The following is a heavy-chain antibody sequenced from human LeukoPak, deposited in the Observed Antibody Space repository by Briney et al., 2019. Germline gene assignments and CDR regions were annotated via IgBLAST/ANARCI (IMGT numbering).Heavy chain of an antibody. Sequence: SETLSLTCAVYGGSFSGYYWSWIRQPPGKGLEWIGEINHSGRTNYNPSLKSRVTISVDTSKNQSSLKLSSVTAADTAVYYCASRITMVRGVRYNWFDPWGQGTLVTVSS. J-gene: IGHJ5*02. CDR3: ASRITMVRGVRYNWFDP. CDR2: INHSGRT. CDR1: GGSFSGYY. V-gene: IGHV4-34*01. D-gene: IGHD3-10*01.